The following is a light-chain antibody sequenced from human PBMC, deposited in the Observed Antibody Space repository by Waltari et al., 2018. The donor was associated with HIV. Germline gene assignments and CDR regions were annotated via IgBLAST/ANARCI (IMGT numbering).Light chain of an antibody. Sequence: NFMLTQPHSVSESPGKTVTISCTRSSGSIASNYVQWYQQRPGSVPTTVIHEDNQRPSGVPDRFSGSIDSSSNSASLTISGLKTEDEADYYCQSFDTNNHWVFGGGTKLTVL. V-gene: IGLV6-57*04. CDR1: SGSIASNY. J-gene: IGLJ3*02. CDR2: EDN. CDR3: QSFDTNNHWV.